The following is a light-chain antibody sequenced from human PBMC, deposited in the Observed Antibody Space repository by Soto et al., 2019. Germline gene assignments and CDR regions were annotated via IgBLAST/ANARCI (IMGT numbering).Light chain of an antibody. Sequence: QSALTQPASVSGSPGQSITISCTGTSRDVGYYNYVSWYQHHPGKAPKLIIYEVSNRPSGVSNRFSGSKSGNTASLTISGRQAEDEADYYCSSYTTSSTQVFGGGTKLTVL. CDR1: SRDVGYYNY. CDR3: SSYTTSSTQV. V-gene: IGLV2-14*01. J-gene: IGLJ3*02. CDR2: EVS.